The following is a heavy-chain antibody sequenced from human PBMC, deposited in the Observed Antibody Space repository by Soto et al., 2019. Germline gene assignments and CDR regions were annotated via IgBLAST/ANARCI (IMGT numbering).Heavy chain of an antibody. Sequence: GGSLRLSCEASGFTLSSSVMHWVRQAPGKRLEWLSVISVDGRNDLHAGAVKGRFTISRDISKNMVYLQMNDLRPDDTAMYFCAKEGHTSGRCGCFNIWGQGTMVTVSS. CDR2: ISVDGRND. D-gene: IGHD6-19*01. CDR1: GFTLSSSV. J-gene: IGHJ3*02. V-gene: IGHV3-30*18. CDR3: AKEGHTSGRCGCFNI.